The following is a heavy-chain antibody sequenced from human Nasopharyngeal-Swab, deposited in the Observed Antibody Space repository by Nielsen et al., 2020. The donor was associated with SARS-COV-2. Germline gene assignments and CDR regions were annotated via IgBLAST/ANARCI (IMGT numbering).Heavy chain of an antibody. CDR2: IYDSGST. CDR3: GRESKVDDSSGY. J-gene: IGHJ4*02. D-gene: IGHD3-22*01. V-gene: IGHV4-30-4*01. CDR1: GGSISSGDYY. Sequence: SETLSLTCIVSGGSISSGDYYWGWIRQPPGKGLEWIGYIYDSGSTYYNPSLESRLTISVDTSKDQFSLKLSSVTAADTAVYYCGRESKVDDSSGYRGQGTLVTVSS.